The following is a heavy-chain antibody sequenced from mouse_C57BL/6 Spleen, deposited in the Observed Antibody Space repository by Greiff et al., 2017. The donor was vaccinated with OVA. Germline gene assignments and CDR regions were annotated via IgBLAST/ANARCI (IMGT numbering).Heavy chain of an antibody. CDR2: IDPSDSYT. CDR3: ARGTGTGGYYYAMDY. Sequence: QVQLQQPGAELVMPGASVTLSCKASGYTFTSYWMHWVKQRPGQGLEWIGAIDPSDSYTNYNQKFKGKSTLTVDKSSSTAYMKLSSLTSEDSAVYYCARGTGTGGYYYAMDYWGKGTSVTVSS. J-gene: IGHJ4*01. D-gene: IGHD4-1*01. V-gene: IGHV1-69*01. CDR1: GYTFTSYW.